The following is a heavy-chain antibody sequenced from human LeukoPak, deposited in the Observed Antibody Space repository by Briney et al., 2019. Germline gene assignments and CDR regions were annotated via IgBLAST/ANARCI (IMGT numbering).Heavy chain of an antibody. V-gene: IGHV3-7*01. D-gene: IGHD6-13*01. CDR2: IKQDRSEK. Sequence: GGSLRLSCATSGVTFSIYWITWVRQAQGKGLEWVANIKQDRSEKNYADSVKGRFTISRDNAKKSLFLQMDSLRAEDTGVYYCARDASPASRSSYFEALDMWGQGTMVTVSS. CDR3: ARDASPASRSSYFEALDM. CDR1: GVTFSIYW. J-gene: IGHJ3*02.